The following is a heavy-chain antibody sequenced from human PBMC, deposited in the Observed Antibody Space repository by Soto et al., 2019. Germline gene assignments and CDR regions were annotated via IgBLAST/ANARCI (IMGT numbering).Heavy chain of an antibody. CDR3: ASGRGAAAKNWFDH. D-gene: IGHD6-13*01. V-gene: IGHV4-34*01. CDR2: INHSGST. J-gene: IGHJ5*02. Sequence: SETLSLTCAVYGGSFSGYYWSWIRQPPGKGLEWIGEINHSGSTNYNPSLKSRVTISVDTSKNQFSLKLSSVTAADTAVYYCASGRGAAAKNWFDHWGQGTLVTVSS. CDR1: GGSFSGYY.